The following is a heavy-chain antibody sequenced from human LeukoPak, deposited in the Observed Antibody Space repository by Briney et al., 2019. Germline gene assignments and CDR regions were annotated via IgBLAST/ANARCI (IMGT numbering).Heavy chain of an antibody. J-gene: IGHJ4*02. CDR3: AKGLRGAYDY. CDR1: GFTFSTYA. Sequence: GGSLRLSCAAPGFTFSTYAMAWVRQAPGKGLEWISSITDSGDGTYFADSVRGRFSISRDNSRNTLYLQLSSLRAEDTAVYYCAKGLRGAYDYWGQGTLVTVSS. V-gene: IGHV3-23*01. CDR2: ITDSGDGT. D-gene: IGHD3-3*01.